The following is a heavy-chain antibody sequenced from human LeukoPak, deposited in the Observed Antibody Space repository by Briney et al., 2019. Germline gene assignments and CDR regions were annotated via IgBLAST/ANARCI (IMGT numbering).Heavy chain of an antibody. D-gene: IGHD6-13*01. V-gene: IGHV3-48*01. Sequence: GGSLRLSCAASGFTFSSYSMNWVRQAPGKGLEWVSYISSRSATMYYADSVKGRFTISRGNAKNSLYLQMNSLRAEDTAVYYCARDPLSSSSFDLWGQGTLVTVSS. CDR1: GFTFSSYS. CDR2: ISSRSATM. CDR3: ARDPLSSSSFDL. J-gene: IGHJ4*02.